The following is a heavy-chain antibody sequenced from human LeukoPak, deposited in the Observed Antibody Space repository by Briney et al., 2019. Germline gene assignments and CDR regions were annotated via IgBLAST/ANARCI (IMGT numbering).Heavy chain of an antibody. J-gene: IGHJ4*02. D-gene: IGHD3-10*01. CDR2: IHYSGTT. Sequence: SETLSLTCTVSGGAISSYYWSWIRQPPGKGLEWIAYIHYSGTTNYNPSLKSRVTISLDTSKNQFSLKLSSVTAADTAVYYCASTHSSGKSDYWGQGTLVTVSS. V-gene: IGHV4-59*01. CDR1: GGAISSYY. CDR3: ASTHSSGKSDY.